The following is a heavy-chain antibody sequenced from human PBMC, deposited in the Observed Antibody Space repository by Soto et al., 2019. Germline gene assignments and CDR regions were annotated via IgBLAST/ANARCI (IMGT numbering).Heavy chain of an antibody. J-gene: IGHJ5*02. V-gene: IGHV4-59*08. D-gene: IGHD2-2*01. CDR1: GGSISSYY. CDR2: IYYSGST. CDR3: ARQARGTRYCSSTSCYAEFAKVFDP. Sequence: SETLSLTCTVSGGSISSYYWSWIRQPPGKGLEWIGYIYYSGSTNYNPSLKSRVTISVDTSKNQFSLKLSSVTAADTAVYYCARQARGTRYCSSTSCYAEFAKVFDPWGQGTLVTAPQ.